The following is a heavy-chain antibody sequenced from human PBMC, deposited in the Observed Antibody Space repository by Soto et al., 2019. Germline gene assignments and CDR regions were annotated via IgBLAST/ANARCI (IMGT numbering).Heavy chain of an antibody. Sequence: ASVKVSCKASGYIFTDYYMHWVRQAPGQELGWMGRINPNSGGTNYAQKFQGRVTMTRDTSISTGYTELSSLRSEDTAVYYCRWSSGLNELDYWGQGTLVTVSS. CDR1: GYIFTDYY. J-gene: IGHJ4*02. D-gene: IGHD2-8*01. CDR2: INPNSGGT. V-gene: IGHV1-2*06. CDR3: RWSSGLNELDY.